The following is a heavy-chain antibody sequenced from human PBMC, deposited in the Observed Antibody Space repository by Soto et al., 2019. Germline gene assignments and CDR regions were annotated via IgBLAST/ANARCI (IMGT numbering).Heavy chain of an antibody. CDR3: ARLVAARYYYYYGMDV. CDR2: INHSGST. CDR1: GGSFSGYY. D-gene: IGHD6-6*01. J-gene: IGHJ6*02. V-gene: IGHV4-34*01. Sequence: PSETLSLTCAVYGGSFSGYYWSWIRQPPGKGLEWIGEINHSGSTNYNPSLKSRVTISVDTSKNQFSLKLSSVIAADTAVYYCARLVAARYYYYYGMDVWGQGTTVTVSS.